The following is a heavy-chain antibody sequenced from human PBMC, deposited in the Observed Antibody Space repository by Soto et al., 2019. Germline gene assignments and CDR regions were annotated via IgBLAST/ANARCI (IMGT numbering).Heavy chain of an antibody. V-gene: IGHV3-23*01. Sequence: EVQLLESGGGLVQPGGSLRLSCAASGFTFSSYAMSWVRQAPGKGLEWVSAISGSGGSTYYADSVKGRFTISRDNSKNTLYLQMNSLRAEDTAVYYCANLATIEGIAVAGSIDYWGQGTLVTVSS. CDR2: ISGSGGST. CDR3: ANLATIEGIAVAGSIDY. D-gene: IGHD6-19*01. CDR1: GFTFSSYA. J-gene: IGHJ4*02.